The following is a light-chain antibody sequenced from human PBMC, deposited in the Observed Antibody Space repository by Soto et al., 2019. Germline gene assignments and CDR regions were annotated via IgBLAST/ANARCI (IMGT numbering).Light chain of an antibody. J-gene: IGKJ1*01. CDR2: GAS. V-gene: IGKV3-15*01. CDR1: LNVATN. Sequence: TVMTQSPATLSMSPGDRAALSCRASLNVATNMAWYQQKPGQAPRLLIYGASIRPTGVPARFTGSGSGTEFTLTINNLQSEDFAVYYCHQYNTGLRTFGRGTKVDIK. CDR3: HQYNTGLRT.